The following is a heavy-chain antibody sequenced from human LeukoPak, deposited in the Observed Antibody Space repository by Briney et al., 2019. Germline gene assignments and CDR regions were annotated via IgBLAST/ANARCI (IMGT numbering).Heavy chain of an antibody. CDR2: INHSGST. V-gene: IGHV4-34*01. CDR3: ARDVPEPRFLEWLRLDY. Sequence: PSETLSLTCAVYGGSFSGYYWSWIRQPPGKGLEWIGEINHSGSTNYNPSLKSRVTMSVDTSKNQFSLKLSSVTAADTAVYYCARDVPEPRFLEWLRLDYWGQGTLVTVSS. J-gene: IGHJ4*02. D-gene: IGHD3-3*01. CDR1: GGSFSGYY.